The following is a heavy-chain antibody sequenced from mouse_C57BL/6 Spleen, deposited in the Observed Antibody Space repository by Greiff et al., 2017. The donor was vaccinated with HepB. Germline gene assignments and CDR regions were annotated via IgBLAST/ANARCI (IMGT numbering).Heavy chain of an antibody. CDR2: IHPNSGST. V-gene: IGHV1-64*01. CDR3: ASQTGTGNYFDY. J-gene: IGHJ2*01. D-gene: IGHD4-1*01. Sequence: VQLQQPGAELVKPGASVKLSCKASGYTFTSYWMHWVKQRPGQGLEWIGMIHPNSGSTNYNEKFKSKATLTVDKSSSTAYMQLSSLTSEDSAVYYCASQTGTGNYFDYWGQGTTLTVSS. CDR1: GYTFTSYW.